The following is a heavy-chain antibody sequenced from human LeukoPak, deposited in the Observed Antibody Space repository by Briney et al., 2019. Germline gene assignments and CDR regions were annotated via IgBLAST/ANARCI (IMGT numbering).Heavy chain of an antibody. Sequence: PSETLSLTCAVYGGSFSGYYWSWIRQPPGKGLEWIGEINHSGSTNYNPSLKSRVTISVDTSKNQFSLKLSSVTAADTAVYYCARGLVTFLYGSGSYHRFDPWGQGTLVTVSS. CDR1: GGSFSGYY. V-gene: IGHV4-34*01. CDR3: ARGLVTFLYGSGSYHRFDP. D-gene: IGHD3-10*01. J-gene: IGHJ5*02. CDR2: INHSGST.